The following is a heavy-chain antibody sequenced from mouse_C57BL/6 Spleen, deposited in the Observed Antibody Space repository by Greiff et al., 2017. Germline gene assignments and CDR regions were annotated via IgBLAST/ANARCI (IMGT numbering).Heavy chain of an antibody. J-gene: IGHJ2*01. CDR3: ARSDTPAFDY. CDR1: GYAFSSSW. D-gene: IGHD5-1-1*01. V-gene: IGHV1-82*01. Sequence: QVQLQQSGPELVKPGASVKISCKASGYAFSSSWMNWVKQRPGKGLEWIGRIYPGDGDTNYNGKFKGKATLTADKSSSTAYMQLSSLTSEDSAVYFCARSDTPAFDYWGQGTTLTVSS. CDR2: IYPGDGDT.